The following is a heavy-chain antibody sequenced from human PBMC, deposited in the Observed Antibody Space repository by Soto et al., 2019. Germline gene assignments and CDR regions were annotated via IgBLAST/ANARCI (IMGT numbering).Heavy chain of an antibody. D-gene: IGHD4-17*01. CDR1: GFTFSSSA. J-gene: IGHJ4*02. V-gene: IGHV1-58*01. CDR3: AAATTVTSFDY. CDR2: IVVASGNT. Sequence: SVKVSCKASGFTFSSSAVQWVRQARGQRLEWIGWIVVASGNTNYAQKFQERVTITRDMSTSTAYMELSSLRSEDTAVYYCAAATTVTSFDYWGQGTLVTVSS.